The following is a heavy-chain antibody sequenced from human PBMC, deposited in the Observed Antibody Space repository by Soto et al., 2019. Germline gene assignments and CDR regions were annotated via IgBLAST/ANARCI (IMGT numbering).Heavy chain of an antibody. CDR2: IYNSGSA. V-gene: IGHV4-61*01. CDR1: GGSVSSGSYY. J-gene: IGHJ3*02. Sequence: ASETLSLACTVSGGSVSSGSYYWSWIRQPPGKGLEWVGYIYNSGSANYNPSLNSRVTMSVDTSKTHFSLKLSSLTAADTAVYYCARQYCSGGRCFDALDIWGRGTMVTVSS. D-gene: IGHD2-15*01. CDR3: ARQYCSGGRCFDALDI.